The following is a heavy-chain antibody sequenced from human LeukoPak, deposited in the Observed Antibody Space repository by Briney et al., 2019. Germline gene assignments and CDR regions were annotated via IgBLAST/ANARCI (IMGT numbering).Heavy chain of an antibody. CDR2: IYYSGST. CDR3: ARVVAAAGNNWFDP. J-gene: IGHJ5*02. V-gene: IGHV4-30-4*08. D-gene: IGHD6-13*01. Sequence: SETLSLTCTVSGGSISTSNYYWGWIRQPPGKGLEWIGYIYYSGSTYNNPSLKTRLSISIDTSKNQFSLKLNSVSAADTAVYCARVVAAAGNNWFDPWGQGTLVTVSS. CDR1: GGSISTSNYY.